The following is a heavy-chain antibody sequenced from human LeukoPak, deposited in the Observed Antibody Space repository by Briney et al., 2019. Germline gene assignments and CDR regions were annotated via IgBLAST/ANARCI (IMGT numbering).Heavy chain of an antibody. CDR1: GFTFSSYA. V-gene: IGHV3-7*01. D-gene: IGHD6-13*01. Sequence: GGSLRLSCAASGFTFSSYAMSWVRQAPGKGLEWVANIKQDGSEKYYVDSVKGRFTISRDNAKNSLYLQMNSLRAEDTAVYYCARIRYSSSYPFDYWGQGTLVTVSS. J-gene: IGHJ4*02. CDR2: IKQDGSEK. CDR3: ARIRYSSSYPFDY.